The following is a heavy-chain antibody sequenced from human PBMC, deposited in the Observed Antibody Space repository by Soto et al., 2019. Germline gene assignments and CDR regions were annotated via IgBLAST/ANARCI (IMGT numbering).Heavy chain of an antibody. Sequence: GGSLRLSCAASGFTFSAYDMHRVRQAPGKGLDLVALILYDGSNNYYSAYVKGRFTSSRAKSKNKLYLQIPSLSHEDAAVYYSANDNFHCGDDCYHHCGLEVWAQATTLTGSS. CDR1: GFTFSAYD. V-gene: IGHV3-30*18. CDR3: ANDNFHCGDDCYHHCGLEV. D-gene: IGHD2-21*02. CDR2: ILYDGSNN. J-gene: IGHJ6*02.